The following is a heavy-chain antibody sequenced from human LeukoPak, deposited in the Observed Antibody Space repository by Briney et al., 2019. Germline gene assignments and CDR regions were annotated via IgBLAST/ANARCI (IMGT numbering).Heavy chain of an antibody. CDR3: ARDGVVITGLDP. D-gene: IGHD3-3*01. CDR1: GYTFTSYA. J-gene: IGHJ5*02. Sequence: ASVNVSCKASGYTFTSYAMHWVRQAPGQRLEWMGWINAGNGNTKYSQKFQGRVTITRDTSASTAYMELSSLRSEDTAVYYCARDGVVITGLDPWGQGTLVTVSS. V-gene: IGHV1-3*01. CDR2: INAGNGNT.